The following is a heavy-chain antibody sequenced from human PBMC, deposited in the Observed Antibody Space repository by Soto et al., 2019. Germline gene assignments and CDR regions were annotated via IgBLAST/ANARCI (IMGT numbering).Heavy chain of an antibody. CDR3: AKFVRRGIAVAANYFDY. CDR2: ISGSGGTT. Sequence: PGGSLRLSCAASGFTFSNYAMSWVRQVPGKGLEWVSAISGSGGTTYYADSVKGRFTISRDNSKNTLYVQMNSLRADDTAVYHCAKFVRRGIAVAANYFDYWGQGALVTVSS. V-gene: IGHV3-23*01. J-gene: IGHJ4*02. CDR1: GFTFSNYA. D-gene: IGHD6-19*01.